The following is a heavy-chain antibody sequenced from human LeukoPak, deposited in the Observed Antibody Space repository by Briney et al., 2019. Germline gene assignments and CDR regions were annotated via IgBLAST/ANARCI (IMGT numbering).Heavy chain of an antibody. V-gene: IGHV4-34*01. D-gene: IGHD6-13*01. J-gene: IGHJ4*02. Sequence: SETLSLTCAVYGGSFSGYYWSWIRQPPGKGLEWIGEINHSGSTNYNPSLKSRVTISVDTSKNQFSLKLGSVTAADTAVYYCATLGGSSSWSYDYWGQGTLVTVSS. CDR1: GGSFSGYY. CDR3: ATLGGSSSWSYDY. CDR2: INHSGST.